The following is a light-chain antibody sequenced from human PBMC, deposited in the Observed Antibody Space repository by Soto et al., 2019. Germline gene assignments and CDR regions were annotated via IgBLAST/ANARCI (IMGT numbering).Light chain of an antibody. Sequence: EIVMTQSPATLSVSPGERATLSCRASQSVSSNLAWYQQKPGQAPRLLIYGASTSATGIPARFSCSGSGTEFTLTISSLQSEDFAVYYFQQYNNWPRTFGQGTKLEIK. CDR1: QSVSSN. CDR2: GAS. J-gene: IGKJ1*01. CDR3: QQYNNWPRT. V-gene: IGKV3-15*01.